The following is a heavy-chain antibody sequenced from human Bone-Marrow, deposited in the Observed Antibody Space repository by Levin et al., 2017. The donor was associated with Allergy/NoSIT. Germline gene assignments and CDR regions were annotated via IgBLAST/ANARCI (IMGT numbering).Heavy chain of an antibody. CDR1: GFTSSKYG. CDR2: IWYDGSHK. J-gene: IGHJ3*02. V-gene: IGHV3-33*01. Sequence: GGSLRLSCAVSGFTSSKYGMDWVRQAPGKGLEWVAVIWYDGSHKYYADSVKGRFTISRDNSDNKVYLQMDSLSADDTAVYYGARERQNAFDIWGQGTVVTVSS. CDR3: ARERQNAFDI.